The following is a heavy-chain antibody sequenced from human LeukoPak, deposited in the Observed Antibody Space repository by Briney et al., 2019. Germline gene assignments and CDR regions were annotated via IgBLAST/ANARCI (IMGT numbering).Heavy chain of an antibody. D-gene: IGHD2-21*02. CDR1: GFTFCNYW. J-gene: IGHJ3*02. CDR2: INTDGSST. V-gene: IGHV3-74*01. Sequence: PGGSLRLSCAVSGFTFCNYWMHWVRQAPGKGLVWVSRINTDGSSTTYADSVKGRFTISRDNAKNTLYLQMNSLRAEDTAVYYCARDMDYCGGDCYAFDIWGQGTMVTVSS. CDR3: ARDMDYCGGDCYAFDI.